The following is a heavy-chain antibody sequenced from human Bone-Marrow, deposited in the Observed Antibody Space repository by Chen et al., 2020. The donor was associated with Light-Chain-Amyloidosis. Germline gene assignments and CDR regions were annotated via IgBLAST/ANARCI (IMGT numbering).Heavy chain of an antibody. J-gene: IGHJ4*02. D-gene: IGHD2-15*01. CDR1: GGSISINSYY. Sequence: QLQLQESGPGLVRPSETLSLTFTVSGGSISINSYYWGWIRQPPGKGLEWIGSMSYSGSTYYSPSLKSRVTISVDTPKNQFSLRLNSVTAADTAIYYCARMFGFCSGGSCYSAYFDYWGQGALVTVSS. CDR2: MSYSGST. V-gene: IGHV4-39*01. CDR3: ARMFGFCSGGSCYSAYFDY.